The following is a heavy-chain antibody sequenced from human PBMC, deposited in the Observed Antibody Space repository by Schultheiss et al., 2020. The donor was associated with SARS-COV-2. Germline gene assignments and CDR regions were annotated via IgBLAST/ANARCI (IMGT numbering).Heavy chain of an antibody. CDR2: IYYSGST. CDR1: GDSISPHY. CDR3: ARHLSIIARPADF. J-gene: IGHJ4*02. D-gene: IGHD6-6*01. Sequence: SQTLSLTCTVSGDSISPHYWSWIRQAPGKGLEWIGYIYYSGSTNYNPSLESRVSMSVDTSKNQFSLRLSSVTAADTAVYYCARHLSIIARPADFWGQGTLVTVSS. V-gene: IGHV4-59*08.